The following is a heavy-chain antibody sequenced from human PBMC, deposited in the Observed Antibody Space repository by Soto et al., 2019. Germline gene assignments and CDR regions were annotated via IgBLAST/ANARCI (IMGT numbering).Heavy chain of an antibody. CDR2: ISSSSSYT. D-gene: IGHD2-2*01. CDR1: GFTFSDYY. Sequence: PGRSLRLSSAASGFTFSDYYMRWILQATGQGLEWVSYISSSSSYTNYADSVHGRFTISRDNAKNSPYLQMNSLRAEETAVYYCAREEPAAAASVPGPDYWGQGALVTVSS. CDR3: AREEPAAAASVPGPDY. J-gene: IGHJ4*02. V-gene: IGHV3-11*06.